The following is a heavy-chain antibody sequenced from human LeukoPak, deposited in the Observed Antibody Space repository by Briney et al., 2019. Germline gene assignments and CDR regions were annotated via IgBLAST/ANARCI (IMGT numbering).Heavy chain of an antibody. CDR2: ISSSGSTI. D-gene: IGHD4-17*01. J-gene: IGHJ3*02. V-gene: IGHV3-11*04. CDR3: ARDPGDGDEAHDAFDI. CDR1: GFTFSDYY. Sequence: GGSLRLSCAASGFTFSDYYMSWIRQAPGKGLEWVSYISSSGSTIYYADSVKGRFTISRDNAKNSLYLQMNSLRAEDTAVYYCARDPGDGDEAHDAFDIWGQGTMVTVSS.